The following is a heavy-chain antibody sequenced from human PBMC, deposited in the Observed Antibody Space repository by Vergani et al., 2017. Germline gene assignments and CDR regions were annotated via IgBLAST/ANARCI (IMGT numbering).Heavy chain of an antibody. D-gene: IGHD4-11*01. J-gene: IGHJ6*03. CDR2: IDHTGRP. Sequence: QVQLQQWGGGLLKPSETLSLTCVVNGGSFTSYHWTWIRQYPGEGLEWVGDIDHTGRPDYNPSLKSRLTMSVDKSRNQYSLTLNSVTATDTAIYFCARVNTETNGHLYYYYYMDVWGQGTAVTVSS. CDR3: ARVNTETNGHLYYYYYMDV. V-gene: IGHV4-34*01. CDR1: GGSFTSYH.